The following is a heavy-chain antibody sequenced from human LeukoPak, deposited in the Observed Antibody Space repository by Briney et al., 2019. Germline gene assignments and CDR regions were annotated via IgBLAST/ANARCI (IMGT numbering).Heavy chain of an antibody. CDR1: AGSISSGDYY. J-gene: IGHJ5*02. Sequence: PSETLSLTCTVSAGSISSGDYYWSWTRQPPGKGLEWLAYMYYSGSTYYNPSLKSRVTMSADTSKNQISLKLSSVTAADTAVYYCARAYYYDSRIDPWGQGILVTVSS. CDR2: MYYSGST. D-gene: IGHD3-22*01. CDR3: ARAYYYDSRIDP. V-gene: IGHV4-30-4*01.